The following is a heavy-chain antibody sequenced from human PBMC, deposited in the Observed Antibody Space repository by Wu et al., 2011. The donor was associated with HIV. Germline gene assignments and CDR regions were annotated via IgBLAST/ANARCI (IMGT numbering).Heavy chain of an antibody. Sequence: PGQGLEWMGWINPNRVAQNMQEFQGRVTLTRDTSINTAYMDLSELRSDDTAVFYCARAREDWGSAFDVWGQGTLVTVSS. J-gene: IGHJ3*01. CDR3: ARAREDWGSAFDV. D-gene: IGHD7-27*01. CDR2: INPNRVA. V-gene: IGHV1-2*02.